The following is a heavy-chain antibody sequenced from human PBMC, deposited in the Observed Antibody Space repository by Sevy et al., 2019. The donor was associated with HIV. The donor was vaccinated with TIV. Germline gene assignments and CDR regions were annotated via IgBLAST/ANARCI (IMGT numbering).Heavy chain of an antibody. V-gene: IGHV3-7*01. Sequence: GGSLRLSCAASGFTFSRYWMSWVRQAPGKGLEWVANIKQDGSEQYYVDSVKGRFTISRDNAKNSLYLQMNSLRAEDTAVYYCARDKSLAVAPTLFDYWGQGTLVTVSS. D-gene: IGHD6-19*01. CDR1: GFTFSRYW. CDR2: IKQDGSEQ. CDR3: ARDKSLAVAPTLFDY. J-gene: IGHJ4*02.